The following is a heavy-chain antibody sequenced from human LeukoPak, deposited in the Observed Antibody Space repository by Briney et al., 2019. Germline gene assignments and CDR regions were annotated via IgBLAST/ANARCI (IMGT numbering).Heavy chain of an antibody. CDR3: ARALSGWYNWFDP. V-gene: IGHV1-2*02. CDR1: GYTFTGYC. D-gene: IGHD6-19*01. Sequence: ASVKVSCKASGYTFTGYCMHWVRQAPGQGLEWMGWINPNSGGTNYAQKFQGRVTMTRDTSISTAYMELSRLRSDDTAVYYCARALSGWYNWFDPWGQGTLVTVSS. J-gene: IGHJ5*02. CDR2: INPNSGGT.